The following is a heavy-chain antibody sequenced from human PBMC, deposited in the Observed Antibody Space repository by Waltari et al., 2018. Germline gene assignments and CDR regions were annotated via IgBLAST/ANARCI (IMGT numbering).Heavy chain of an antibody. J-gene: IGHJ3*02. CDR3: ARVDTIFGVVPHADAFDI. V-gene: IGHV4-30-4*08. D-gene: IGHD3-3*01. Sequence: QVHLQESGPGLAKPSQTLSLTCSVSGASINSGDYYWSWIRHPPGKGLEWIGYIASSGTTYYTPSLKSRVSISLDTAKNDFSLEVRSVTAADTAMYYCARVDTIFGVVPHADAFDIWGQGTMVTVAS. CDR2: IASSGTT. CDR1: GASINSGDYY.